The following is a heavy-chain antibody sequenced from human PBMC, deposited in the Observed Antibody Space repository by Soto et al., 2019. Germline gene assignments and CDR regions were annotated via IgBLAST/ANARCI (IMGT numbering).Heavy chain of an antibody. CDR1: TDSSSFTNSY. CDR2: SSYNGGT. D-gene: IGHD3-10*01. J-gene: IGHJ4*02. Sequence: SETLSLTCTASTDSSSFTNSYWGWIRQPPGKGLQWIGSSSYNGGTFYNPSLKGRVVISFDTSKKQSSLQVTSVTAADTAVYFCARHRIEVVWRGFDFWGQGSPVTVSS. V-gene: IGHV4-39*01. CDR3: ARHRIEVVWRGFDF.